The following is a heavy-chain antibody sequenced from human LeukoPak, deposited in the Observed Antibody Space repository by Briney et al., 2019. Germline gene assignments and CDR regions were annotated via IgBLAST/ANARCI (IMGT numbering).Heavy chain of an antibody. V-gene: IGHV4-34*01. CDR2: TSHSGST. CDR3: AATIYSGFDSLDY. D-gene: IGHD5-12*01. Sequence: PSETLSLTCAVYGGSFSGYYLSWIRQPPGKWLEWIGETSHSGSTTYNPSLKSRAIISVDTSKNQSSLKLSSVTAADTAVYYCAATIYSGFDSLDYWGQGTLVTVSS. CDR1: GGSFSGYY. J-gene: IGHJ4*02.